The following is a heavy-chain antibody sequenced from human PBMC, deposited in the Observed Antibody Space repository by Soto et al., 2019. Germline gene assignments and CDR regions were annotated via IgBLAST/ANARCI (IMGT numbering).Heavy chain of an antibody. D-gene: IGHD3-3*01. Sequence: QVQLVQSGAEVKKPGASVKVSCKASGYTFTSYGIILVRQAPGQGLERMGWISAYNGNTNYAQKLQGKVTMTTDDSPSKAYMKLRSLRSDDTAVYYCARGRELKIFVVLFDPWGQGTLVTVSS. CDR3: ARGRELKIFVVLFDP. V-gene: IGHV1-18*01. CDR1: GYTFTSYG. J-gene: IGHJ5*02. CDR2: ISAYNGNT.